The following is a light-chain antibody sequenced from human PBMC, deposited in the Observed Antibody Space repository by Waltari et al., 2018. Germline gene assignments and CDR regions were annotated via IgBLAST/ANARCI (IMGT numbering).Light chain of an antibody. CDR3: QQYNIWPWT. J-gene: IGKJ1*01. V-gene: IGKV3-15*01. CDR2: RAS. CDR1: QSASTS. Sequence: ELVMTQSPATLSVSPGERASLYCRASQSASTSLAWYQQTPGQAPRLLIYRASTRAAGIPDRFSGSGSGTEFTLTISSLQSEDSAIYYCQQYNIWPWTFGQGTKVDIK.